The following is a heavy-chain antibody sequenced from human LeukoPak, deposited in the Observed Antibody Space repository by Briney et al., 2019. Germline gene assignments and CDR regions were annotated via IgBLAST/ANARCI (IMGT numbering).Heavy chain of an antibody. J-gene: IGHJ4*02. D-gene: IGHD2-15*01. CDR1: GFTFSSYG. V-gene: IGHV3-30*18. Sequence: GRSLRLSCAASGFTFSSYGMHWVRQAPGKGLEWVAVISYDGSNKYYADSVKGRFTISRDNSKNTLYLRMNSLRAEDTAVYYCAKKDDLDYWGQGTLVTVSS. CDR2: ISYDGSNK. CDR3: AKKDDLDY.